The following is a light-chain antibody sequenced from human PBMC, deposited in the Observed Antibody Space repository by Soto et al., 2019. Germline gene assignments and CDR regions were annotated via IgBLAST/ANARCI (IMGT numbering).Light chain of an antibody. Sequence: DIQMTQSPSSLSASVGDRVTITCRASESISSYVNWYQQRPGKAPKVLIYGASSLQSGVPSRFSGSGYGTDFTLTVSNLQPEDFATYYCQESYSAPYTFGQGTNLEIK. V-gene: IGKV1-39*01. CDR2: GAS. CDR1: ESISSY. CDR3: QESYSAPYT. J-gene: IGKJ2*01.